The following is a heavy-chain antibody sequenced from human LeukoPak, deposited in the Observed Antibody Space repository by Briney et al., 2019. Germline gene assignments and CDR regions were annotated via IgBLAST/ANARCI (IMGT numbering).Heavy chain of an antibody. J-gene: IGHJ1*01. D-gene: IGHD2-21*02. CDR3: ARDPAKCGGDCYSV. V-gene: IGHV4-31*03. Sequence: SSETLSLTCTVSGGSISSGGYYWSWIRQHPGKGLEWIGYIYYSGSTYYNPSLKSRVTISVDTSKNQFSLKLSSVTAADTAVYYCARDPAKCGGDCYSVWGQGTLVTVSS. CDR1: GGSISSGGYY. CDR2: IYYSGST.